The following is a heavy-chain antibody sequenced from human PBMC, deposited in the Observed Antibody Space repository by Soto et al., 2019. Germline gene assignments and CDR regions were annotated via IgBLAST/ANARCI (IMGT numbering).Heavy chain of an antibody. CDR3: ARHFRSYSGGYHWFGP. CDR2: VYYSGGT. D-gene: IGHD3-22*01. Sequence: SETLSLTCTVSGFSVNRGDYYWAWMRQPPGKGLEWIGSVYYSGGTHQNPSQSRFIISIGTAKNQISLRLKSVTAADTAVYYCARHFRSYSGGYHWFGPWGQGTLVTVSS. CDR1: GFSVNRGDYY. V-gene: IGHV4-39*01. J-gene: IGHJ5*02.